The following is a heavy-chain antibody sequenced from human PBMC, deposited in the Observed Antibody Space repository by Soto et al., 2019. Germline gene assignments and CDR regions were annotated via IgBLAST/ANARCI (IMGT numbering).Heavy chain of an antibody. V-gene: IGHV3-23*01. J-gene: IGHJ4*02. D-gene: IGHD3-3*01. CDR2: ISASGDAT. Sequence: GGSLRLSCAASGFSFSDFGMSWVRQGPGKGLEWVSVISASGDATYYAASVKGRFTLSRDNSKNTLYPQMNSLTVADTAVYYCAKKVTIYAVDTADYWGQGTQVTVSS. CDR3: AKKVTIYAVDTADY. CDR1: GFSFSDFG.